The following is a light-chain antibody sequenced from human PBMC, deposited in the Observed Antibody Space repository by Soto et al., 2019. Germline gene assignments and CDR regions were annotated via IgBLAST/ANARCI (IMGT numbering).Light chain of an antibody. CDR2: GNN. CDR3: QSFDRSLSGYV. V-gene: IGLV1-40*01. J-gene: IGLJ1*01. CDR1: SSNIGAAYD. Sequence: QSVLTQPPSVSGAPGQRVTISCTGSSSNIGAAYDVHWYQQFPGTAPKLLIYGNNNRPSGVPDRFSGSKSGTSASLTITGLQAADEADYYCQSFDRSLSGYVFGSGTKVTVL.